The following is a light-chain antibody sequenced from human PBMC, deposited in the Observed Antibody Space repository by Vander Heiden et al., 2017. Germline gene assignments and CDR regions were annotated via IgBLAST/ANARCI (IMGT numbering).Light chain of an antibody. CDR3: EQYGSSPFT. CDR2: GAA. Sequence: EIVLTQSPGTLSLSPGERATLSCRASQSVRSNFLAWYQQKPGQAPKLVIHGAASRATGIPDRFSGSGSGTDFTLTISRLEPEDFAVYYCEQYGSSPFTFGHGTKVDI. J-gene: IGKJ3*01. CDR1: QSVRSNF. V-gene: IGKV3-20*01.